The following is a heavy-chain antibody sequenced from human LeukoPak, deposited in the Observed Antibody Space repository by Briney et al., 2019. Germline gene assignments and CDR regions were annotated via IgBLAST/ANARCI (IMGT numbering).Heavy chain of an antibody. Sequence: GRSLRLSCAASGFTFGSYGMHWVRQAPGKGLEWVAVIWYDGSNKYYADSVKGRFTISRDNSKNTLYLQMNSLRAEDTAVYYCARGPPGDPIAYWGQGTLVTVSS. V-gene: IGHV3-33*01. CDR1: GFTFGSYG. J-gene: IGHJ4*02. CDR3: ARGPPGDPIAY. CDR2: IWYDGSNK. D-gene: IGHD2-21*01.